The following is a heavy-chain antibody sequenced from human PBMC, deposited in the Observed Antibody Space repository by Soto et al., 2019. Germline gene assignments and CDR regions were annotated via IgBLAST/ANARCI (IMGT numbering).Heavy chain of an antibody. CDR3: ATVPPKYRGYDSGILYFDY. D-gene: IGHD5-12*01. J-gene: IGHJ4*02. CDR2: FDPEDGET. CDR1: GYTLTELS. Sequence: QVQLVQSGAEVKKPGASVKVSCKVSGYTLTELSMHWVRQAPGKGLEWMGGFDPEDGETIYAQKFQGRVTMTEDTSTDTASMELSSLRSEDTAVYYCATVPPKYRGYDSGILYFDYWGQGTLVTVSS. V-gene: IGHV1-24*01.